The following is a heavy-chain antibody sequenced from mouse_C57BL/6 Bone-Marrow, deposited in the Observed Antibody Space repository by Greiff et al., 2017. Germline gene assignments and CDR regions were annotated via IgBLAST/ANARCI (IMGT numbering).Heavy chain of an antibody. CDR1: GYSITSDY. V-gene: IGHV3-8*01. D-gene: IGHD1-1*01. CDR2: ISYSGST. Sequence: VQLKESGPGLAKPSQTLSLTCSVTGYSITSDYWNWIRKFPGNKLEYMGYISYSGSTYYNPSLKSRISITRDTSKNQYYLQLNSVTTEDTATYYCARSLFTTVAHWYFDVWGTGTTVTVSS. J-gene: IGHJ1*03. CDR3: ARSLFTTVAHWYFDV.